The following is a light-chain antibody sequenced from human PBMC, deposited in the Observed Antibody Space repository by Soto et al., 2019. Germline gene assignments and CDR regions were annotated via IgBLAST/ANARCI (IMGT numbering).Light chain of an antibody. CDR3: QQYHNYSPLT. CDR1: QNISRW. J-gene: IGKJ4*01. Sequence: QMTQSPSTLSASVGDRVTITCRASQNISRWLAWYQQKPGKAPKFLIYKASGLEIGVPSRFSGSGSGTEFTLTISSLQPDDFATYYCQQYHNYSPLTFGGGTKVEI. CDR2: KAS. V-gene: IGKV1-5*03.